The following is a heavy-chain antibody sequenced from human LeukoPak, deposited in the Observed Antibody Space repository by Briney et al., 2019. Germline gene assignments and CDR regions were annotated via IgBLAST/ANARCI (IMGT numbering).Heavy chain of an antibody. D-gene: IGHD6-19*01. J-gene: IGHJ5*02. CDR1: GGSISSSSYY. V-gene: IGHV4-39*01. CDR3: ARHVRGYSSGWYYGTRENWFDP. CDR2: IYYSGST. Sequence: PSETLSLTCTVSGGSISSSSYYWGWIRQPPGKGLEWIGSIYYSGSTYYNPSLKSRVTISVDTSKNQFSLKLSSVTAADTAVYYCARHVRGYSSGWYYGTRENWFDPWGQGTLVTVSS.